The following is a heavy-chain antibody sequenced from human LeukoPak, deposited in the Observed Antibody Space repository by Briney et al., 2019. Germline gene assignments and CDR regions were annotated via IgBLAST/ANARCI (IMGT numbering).Heavy chain of an antibody. D-gene: IGHD6-19*01. J-gene: IGHJ4*02. CDR2: ISYDGGNK. CDR3: ARVSAWSELTADY. Sequence: GGSLRLSCAASAFTFSSYPMHWVRQAPGKGLEWVAVISYDGGNKYYADSVKGRFNISRDNSKNTVYLHMNSLRVEDTAVYYCARVSAWSELTADYWGQGTLVSVSS. CDR1: AFTFSSYP. V-gene: IGHV3-30-3*01.